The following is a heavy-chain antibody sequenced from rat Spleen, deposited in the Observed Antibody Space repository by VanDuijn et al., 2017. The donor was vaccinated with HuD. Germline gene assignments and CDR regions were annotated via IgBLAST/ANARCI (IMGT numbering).Heavy chain of an antibody. D-gene: IGHD1-10*01. Sequence: EVQLVESGGGLVQPGRSLKLSCAASGFTFSDFVMAWVRQAPKKGLEWVATINYDGSRTYYGDSVKGRFTISRDNAKSTLYLQMNSLRSEDTATYFCARQITTRDYFDYWGQGVMVTVSS. CDR1: GFTFSDFV. CDR3: ARQITTRDYFDY. J-gene: IGHJ2*01. CDR2: INYDGSRT. V-gene: IGHV5-17*01.